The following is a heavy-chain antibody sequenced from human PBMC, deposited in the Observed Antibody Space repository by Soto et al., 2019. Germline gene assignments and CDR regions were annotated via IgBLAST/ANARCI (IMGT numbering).Heavy chain of an antibody. V-gene: IGHV3-74*01. J-gene: IGHJ4*02. CDR3: VRAHEGVNDF. CDR2: INPDGTTT. CDR1: GFTFSTYW. Sequence: HPGGSLRLSCSASGFTFSTYWMHWVRQAPGKGLVWVSRINPDGTTTNYADSVKGRFTISRDNAKSTLWLQMNSLRAEDTAVYYCVRAHEGVNDFWGKGALVTVSS. D-gene: IGHD3-10*01.